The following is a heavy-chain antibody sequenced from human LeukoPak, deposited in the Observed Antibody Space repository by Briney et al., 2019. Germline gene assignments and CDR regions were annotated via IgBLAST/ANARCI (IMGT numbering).Heavy chain of an antibody. CDR3: ARDRPLVLVIPFDY. Sequence: GGSLRLSCAASGFTFSSYEMNWVRQAPGKGLEWVSYISSSGSTIYYADSVKGRFTISRDNAKNSLYLQMNSLRAEDTAVYYCARDRPLVLVIPFDYWGQGTLVTVSS. J-gene: IGHJ4*02. D-gene: IGHD3-9*01. V-gene: IGHV3-48*03. CDR1: GFTFSSYE. CDR2: ISSSGSTI.